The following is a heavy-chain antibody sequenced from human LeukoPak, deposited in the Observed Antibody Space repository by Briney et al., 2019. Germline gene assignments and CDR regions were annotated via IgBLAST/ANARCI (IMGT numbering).Heavy chain of an antibody. CDR1: GFTFSSCA. CDR2: ISGGVDET. V-gene: IGHV3-23*01. J-gene: IGHJ4*02. Sequence: GGSLRLSCSASGFTFSSCAMSWVRQTPGKGLEWVSGISGGVDETYYADSVKGRFTISRDNSKSTLYLQMNSLRAEDTAVYYCVKEGPLRRTDFDFWAQGTLVTVSS. CDR3: VKEGPLRRTDFDF.